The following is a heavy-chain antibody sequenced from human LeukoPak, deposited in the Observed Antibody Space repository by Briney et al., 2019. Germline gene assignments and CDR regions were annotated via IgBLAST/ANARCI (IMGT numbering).Heavy chain of an antibody. V-gene: IGHV4-59*08. J-gene: IGHJ4*02. CDR1: GGSISSYY. CDR3: ARPPGYSSSWWTLETFDY. CDR2: IYYSGST. Sequence: SETLSLTCTVSGGSISSYYWSWIRQPPGKGLEWIGYIYYSGSTNYNPSLKSRVTISVDTSKNQFSLKLSSVTAADTAVYYCARPPGYSSSWWTLETFDYWGQGTLVTVSS. D-gene: IGHD6-13*01.